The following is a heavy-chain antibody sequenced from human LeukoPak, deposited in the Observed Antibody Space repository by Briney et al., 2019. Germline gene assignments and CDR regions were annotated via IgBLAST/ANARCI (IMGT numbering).Heavy chain of an antibody. CDR3: ARQSSTSWYNGY. J-gene: IGHJ4*02. V-gene: IGHV4-39*01. CDR1: GGSISSSSYY. CDR2: IYYSGST. D-gene: IGHD6-13*01. Sequence: SETLSLTCTVSGGSISSSSYYWGWIRQPPGKGLEWIGSIYYSGSTYYNPSLKSRATISVDTSNNQFSLKLSSVTAADTAVYYCARQSSTSWYNGYWGQGTLVTVSS.